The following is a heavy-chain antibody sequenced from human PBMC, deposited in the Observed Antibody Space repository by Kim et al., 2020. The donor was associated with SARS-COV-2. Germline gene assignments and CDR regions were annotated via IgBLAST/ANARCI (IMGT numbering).Heavy chain of an antibody. V-gene: IGHV4-31*03. CDR1: GGSISSGGYY. CDR3: ARGRLKGILTGSDY. J-gene: IGHJ4*02. D-gene: IGHD3-9*01. Sequence: SETLSLTCTVSGGSISSGGYYWSWIRQHPGKGLEWIGYIYYSGSTYYNPSLKSRVTISVDTSKNQFSLKLSSVTAADTAVYYCARGRLKGILTGSDYWGQGTLVTVSS. CDR2: IYYSGST.